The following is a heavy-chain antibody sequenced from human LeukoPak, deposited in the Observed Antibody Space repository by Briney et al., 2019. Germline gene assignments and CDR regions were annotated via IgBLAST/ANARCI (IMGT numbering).Heavy chain of an antibody. Sequence: GGSLRLSCAASGFTFSSYSMNWDRQAPGKGLEWVANIKQDGSEKYYVDSVKGRFTISRDNAKNSLYLQMNSLRAEDTAVYYCARVQWLGTGKDHWGQGTLVTVSS. V-gene: IGHV3-7*03. CDR3: ARVQWLGTGKDH. CDR2: IKQDGSEK. D-gene: IGHD6-19*01. CDR1: GFTFSSYS. J-gene: IGHJ4*02.